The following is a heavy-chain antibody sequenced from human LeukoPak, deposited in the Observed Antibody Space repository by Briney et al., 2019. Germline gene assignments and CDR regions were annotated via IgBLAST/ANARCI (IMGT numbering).Heavy chain of an antibody. Sequence: GASVKVSCKASGYTFTSYGISWVRQAPGQGLEWMGWITVYNGNTNYAQNLQGRVTMTTDTSTSTAYMELRSLRSDDTAVYYCARGYDYGDYVGDFDYWGQGTLVTVSS. CDR1: GYTFTSYG. D-gene: IGHD4-17*01. CDR2: ITVYNGNT. CDR3: ARGYDYGDYVGDFDY. J-gene: IGHJ4*02. V-gene: IGHV1-18*01.